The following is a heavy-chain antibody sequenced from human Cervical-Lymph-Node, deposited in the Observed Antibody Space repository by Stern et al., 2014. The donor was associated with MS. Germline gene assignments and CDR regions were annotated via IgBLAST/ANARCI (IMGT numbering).Heavy chain of an antibody. CDR1: GFSLDTIGAS. CDR2: LYWAADT. D-gene: IGHD2-2*02. Sequence: ESGPTLVKPTQTLTLTCTFSGFSLDTIGASVGWIRQPPGKALECLALLYWAADTRTSTSLKSRLTITKDPSKHQLVLTMTNMDPVDPATYYSARFPGGKSPVWPYIDYWGQGSLVTVSS. CDR3: ARFPGGKSPVWPYIDY. V-gene: IGHV2-5*02. J-gene: IGHJ4*02.